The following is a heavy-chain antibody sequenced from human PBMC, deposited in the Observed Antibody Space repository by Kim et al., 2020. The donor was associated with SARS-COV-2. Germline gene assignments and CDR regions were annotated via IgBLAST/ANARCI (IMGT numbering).Heavy chain of an antibody. Sequence: SETLSLTCTVSGGSISSGNYYWTWIRQHPGKGLEWIGYIYYSGSTYYNPSLKSRVAISVDTSKNQFSLKLSSVTAADTALYYCARAARAVVYFDSWGQGTLVTVSS. CDR1: GGSISSGNYY. J-gene: IGHJ4*02. D-gene: IGHD6-25*01. CDR3: ARAARAVVYFDS. CDR2: IYYSGST. V-gene: IGHV4-31*03.